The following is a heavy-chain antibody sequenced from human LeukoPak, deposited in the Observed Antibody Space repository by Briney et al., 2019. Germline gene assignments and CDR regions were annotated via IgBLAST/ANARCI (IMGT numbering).Heavy chain of an antibody. Sequence: KSSETLSFTCTVSGGSISSYYWSWIRQPPGKGLEWIGYIYYSGSTNYNPSLKRRVTISVDTSKNQFSLKLSSVTAADTAVYYCARGARGYSYGHFDYWGQGTLVTVSS. V-gene: IGHV4-59*01. CDR1: GGSISSYY. CDR3: ARGARGYSYGHFDY. J-gene: IGHJ4*02. CDR2: IYYSGST. D-gene: IGHD5-18*01.